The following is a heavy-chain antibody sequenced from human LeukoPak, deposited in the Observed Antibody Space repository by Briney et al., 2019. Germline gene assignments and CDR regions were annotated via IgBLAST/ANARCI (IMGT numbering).Heavy chain of an antibody. J-gene: IGHJ4*02. D-gene: IGHD1-14*01. V-gene: IGHV3-11*04. CDR2: ISGRSEAI. CDR1: GFTFSDYH. CDR3: ARGVENHFDS. Sequence: GGSLRLSCVASGFTFSDYHMSWIRQSPGKGLEWLSYISGRSEAIYYADSVKGRVILSRDNSKNSLSLQMFRLRDEDTALYYCARGVENHFDSWGQGTLVLVSS.